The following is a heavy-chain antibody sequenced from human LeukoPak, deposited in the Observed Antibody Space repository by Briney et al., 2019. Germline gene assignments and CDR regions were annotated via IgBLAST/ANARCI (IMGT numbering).Heavy chain of an antibody. J-gene: IGHJ4*02. D-gene: IGHD2-2*02. Sequence: GASVKVSCKASGYTFTSYSIHWVRQAPGQGLEWMAIINPSGGSTSYAQKFQGRVTMTRDTSISTAYMELSRLRSDDTAVYYCARQRDIVVVPAAIVWGYWGQGTLVTVSS. CDR2: INPSGGST. CDR3: ARQRDIVVVPAAIVWGY. V-gene: IGHV1-46*01. CDR1: GYTFTSYS.